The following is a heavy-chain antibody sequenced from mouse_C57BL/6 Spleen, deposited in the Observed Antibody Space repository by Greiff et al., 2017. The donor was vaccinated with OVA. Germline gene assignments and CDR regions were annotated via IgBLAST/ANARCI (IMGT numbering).Heavy chain of an antibody. CDR2: ISSGSSTI. V-gene: IGHV5-17*01. J-gene: IGHJ2*01. CDR1: GFTFSDYG. CDR3: AKGTGFDY. D-gene: IGHD4-1*01. Sequence: DVKLVESGGGLVKPGGSLKLSCAASGFTFSDYGMHWVRQAPEKGLEWVAYISSGSSTIYYADTVKGRFTISRDNAKNTLFLQMTSLRSEDTAMYYCAKGTGFDYWGQGTTLTVSS.